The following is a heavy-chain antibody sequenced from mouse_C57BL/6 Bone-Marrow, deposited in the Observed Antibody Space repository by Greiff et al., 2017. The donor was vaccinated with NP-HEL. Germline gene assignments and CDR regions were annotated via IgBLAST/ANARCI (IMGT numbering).Heavy chain of an antibody. Sequence: QVQLQQPGAELVKPGASVKLSCKASGYTFTSYWMHWVKQRPGQGLEWIGMIHPNSGSTNYNEKFKSKATLTVDKSSSTAYMQLSSLTSEDSAVYYCGRCGYYAWFAYWGQGTVVTVSA. D-gene: IGHD2-3*01. CDR2: IHPNSGST. CDR3: GRCGYYAWFAY. V-gene: IGHV1-64*01. CDR1: GYTFTSYW. J-gene: IGHJ3*01.